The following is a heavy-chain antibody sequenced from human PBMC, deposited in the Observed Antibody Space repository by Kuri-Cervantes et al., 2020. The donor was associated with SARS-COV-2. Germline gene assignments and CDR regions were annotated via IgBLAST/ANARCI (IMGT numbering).Heavy chain of an antibody. V-gene: IGHV3-7*01. CDR3: ARDNLWLDYYYMDF. CDR2: IKQDGSEK. J-gene: IGHJ6*03. Sequence: GEYLKIYCAASGFTFSSYWMSWVRQAPGKGLEWVANIKQDGSEKYYVDSVKGRFTISRDNAKNSLYLQMNILRAEDTAVYYCARDNLWLDYYYMDFWGKGTTVTVSS. CDR1: GFTFSSYW. D-gene: IGHD2-21*01.